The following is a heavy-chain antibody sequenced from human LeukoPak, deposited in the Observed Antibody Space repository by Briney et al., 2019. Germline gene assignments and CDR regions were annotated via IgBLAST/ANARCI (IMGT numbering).Heavy chain of an antibody. D-gene: IGHD3-22*01. CDR3: AKIIGYDSSGYYYGLGDAFDI. V-gene: IGHV3-23*01. Sequence: GGSLRLSCAASEFTFSSYAMSWVRQAPGKGLEWVSAISGSGGSTFYADSVKGRFTISRDNSKNTLYLQMNSLRAEDTAVYYCAKIIGYDSSGYYYGLGDAFDIWGQGTMVTVSS. CDR2: ISGSGGST. CDR1: EFTFSSYA. J-gene: IGHJ3*02.